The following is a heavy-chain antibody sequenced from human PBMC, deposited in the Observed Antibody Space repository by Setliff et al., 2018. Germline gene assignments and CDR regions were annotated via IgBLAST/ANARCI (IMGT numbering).Heavy chain of an antibody. CDR3: ARTRGSSGWLNWFDP. CDR1: GFSITSGYY. CDR2: LYHSGTT. D-gene: IGHD6-19*01. Sequence: SETLSLTCAVSGFSITSGYYWGWIRQAPGKGLEWIGSLYHSGTTYYNPSLKRRVTISLDTSKNHFSLNLNSVTAADTAVYYCARTRGSSGWLNWFDPWGQGTLVTVSS. V-gene: IGHV4-38-2*01. J-gene: IGHJ5*02.